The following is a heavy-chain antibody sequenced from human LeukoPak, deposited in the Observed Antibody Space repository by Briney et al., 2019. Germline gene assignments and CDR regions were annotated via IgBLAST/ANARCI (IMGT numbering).Heavy chain of an antibody. V-gene: IGHV3-13*01. D-gene: IGHD4-17*01. CDR2: IGAAGDT. J-gene: IGHJ4*02. Sequence: GGSLRLSCAASGFTFSNYDMHWVRQATGKGLEWVSAIGAAGDTYYPGSVKGRFTISRDNAKNTLYLQMNSLRAEDTAVYYCAREYYGDYYYWGQGTLVPVSS. CDR1: GFTFSNYD. CDR3: AREYYGDYYY.